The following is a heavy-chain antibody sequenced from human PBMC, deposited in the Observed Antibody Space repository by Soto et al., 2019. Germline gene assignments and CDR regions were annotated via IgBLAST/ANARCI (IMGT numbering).Heavy chain of an antibody. Sequence: GSLRLSCAASGFTFSNNDMHWVRQATGKGLEWVSAITSAGATFYSDSVQGRFTISRENGKNSVYLQMNSLRVEDTAVYFCARLYADNEYWGQGTLVTVSS. CDR3: ARLYADNEY. D-gene: IGHD1-1*01. CDR1: GFTFSNND. V-gene: IGHV3-13*01. J-gene: IGHJ4*02. CDR2: ITSAGAT.